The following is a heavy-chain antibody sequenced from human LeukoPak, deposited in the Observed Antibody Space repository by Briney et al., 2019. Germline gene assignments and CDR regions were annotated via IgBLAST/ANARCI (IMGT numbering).Heavy chain of an antibody. D-gene: IGHD2-15*01. CDR1: GFTFSSYG. Sequence: GRSLRLSCAASGFTFSSYGMHWVRQAPGKGLEWVAVIWYDGSSKYYADSVKGRFTISRDNSKNTLYLQMNSLRAEDTAVYYCARDGYCSGGSCYNFDYWGQGTLVTVSS. CDR3: ARDGYCSGGSCYNFDY. J-gene: IGHJ4*02. CDR2: IWYDGSSK. V-gene: IGHV3-33*01.